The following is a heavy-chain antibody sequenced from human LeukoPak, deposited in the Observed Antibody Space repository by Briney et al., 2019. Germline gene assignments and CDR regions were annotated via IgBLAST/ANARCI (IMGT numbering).Heavy chain of an antibody. J-gene: IGHJ4*02. V-gene: IGHV3-74*01. Sequence: GGSLRLSCAASGFTFSSYWMHWVRQAPGKGLVRVSRINSDGSSTSYADSVKGRFTISRDNAKNTLYLQMNSLRAEDTAVYYCARGGYSGYVPFDYWGQGTLVTVSS. CDR1: GFTFSSYW. D-gene: IGHD5-12*01. CDR2: INSDGSST. CDR3: ARGGYSGYVPFDY.